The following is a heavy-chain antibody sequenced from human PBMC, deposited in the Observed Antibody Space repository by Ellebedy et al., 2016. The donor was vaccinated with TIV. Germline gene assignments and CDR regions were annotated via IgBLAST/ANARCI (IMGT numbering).Heavy chain of an antibody. J-gene: IGHJ4*02. CDR1: GLTVSDNY. Sequence: GESLKISCVASGLTVSDNYMSRVRQAPGEGLEWVSAISGSGISTYYADSVKGRFTISRDNSKNTMYLQMNSLRAEDTAIYYCAKELSTSPAAGGIFDFWGQGSLVTVSS. CDR3: AKELSTSPAAGGIFDF. D-gene: IGHD2-2*01. V-gene: IGHV3-23*01. CDR2: ISGSGIST.